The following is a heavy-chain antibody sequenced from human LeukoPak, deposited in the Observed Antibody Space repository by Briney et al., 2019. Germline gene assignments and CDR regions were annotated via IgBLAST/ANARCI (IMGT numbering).Heavy chain of an antibody. Sequence: SETLSPTCTVSGYSISSGYYWGWIRQPPGKGLEWIGSIYHSGSTYYNPSLKSRVTISVDTSKNQFSLKLSSVTAADTAVYYCATLSDRYDFWSGYYFFDYWGQGTLVTVSS. CDR1: GYSISSGYY. V-gene: IGHV4-38-2*02. J-gene: IGHJ4*02. D-gene: IGHD3-3*01. CDR2: IYHSGST. CDR3: ATLSDRYDFWSGYYFFDY.